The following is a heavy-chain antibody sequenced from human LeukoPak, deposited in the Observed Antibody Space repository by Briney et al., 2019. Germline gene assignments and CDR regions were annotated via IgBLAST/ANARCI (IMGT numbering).Heavy chain of an antibody. J-gene: IGHJ5*02. CDR3: ARPSSGWWNANWFDP. D-gene: IGHD6-19*01. V-gene: IGHV3-21*01. CDR1: GFTFSSYS. CDR2: ISSSSSYI. Sequence: GGSLRLSCAASGFTFSSYSMNWVRQAPGKGLEWVSSISSSSSYIYYADSVKGRFTISRDNAKNSLYLQMNSLRAEDTAVYYCARPSSGWWNANWFDPWGQGTLVTVSS.